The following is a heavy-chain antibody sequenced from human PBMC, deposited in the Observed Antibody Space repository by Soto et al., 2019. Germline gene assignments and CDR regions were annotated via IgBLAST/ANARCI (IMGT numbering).Heavy chain of an antibody. D-gene: IGHD6-19*01. CDR3: ARAVAGNNWFDP. V-gene: IGHV4-59*01. Sequence: PSETLSLTCTVSGGSISSYYWSWIRQPPGKGLEWIGYIYYSGSTNYNPSLKSRVTISVDTSKNQFSLKLSSVTAADTAVYYCARAVAGNNWFDPWGQGTMGTVSS. CDR2: IYYSGST. J-gene: IGHJ5*02. CDR1: GGSISSYY.